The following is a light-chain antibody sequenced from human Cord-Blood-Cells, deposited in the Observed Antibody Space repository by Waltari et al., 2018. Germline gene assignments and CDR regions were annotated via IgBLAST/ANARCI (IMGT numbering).Light chain of an antibody. CDR3: SSYTSSSTWV. Sequence: QSALTQPASVSGSPGPSITISCTGNSSDVGGYNYVSWYQHHPGKAPKPMIYDVSNRPSGVSNRVSGSKSGNTASLTISGLQAEDEADYYCSSYTSSSTWVFGGGTKLTVL. V-gene: IGLV2-14*03. CDR2: DVS. CDR1: SSDVGGYNY. J-gene: IGLJ3*02.